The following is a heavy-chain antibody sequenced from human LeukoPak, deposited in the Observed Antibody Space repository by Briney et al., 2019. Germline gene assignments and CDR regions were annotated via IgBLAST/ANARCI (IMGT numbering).Heavy chain of an antibody. CDR3: ARGGYCDY. Sequence: ASVKVSCKASGYTFVNYYIHWVRQAAGQGLEWMGWVNPSSGGTNYAQNFQGRVTMTRDTSITTAYMELTSLIPDDTAVYFCARGGYCDYWGQGTLVTVSS. CDR2: VNPSSGGT. J-gene: IGHJ4*02. V-gene: IGHV1-2*02. CDR1: GYTFVNYY.